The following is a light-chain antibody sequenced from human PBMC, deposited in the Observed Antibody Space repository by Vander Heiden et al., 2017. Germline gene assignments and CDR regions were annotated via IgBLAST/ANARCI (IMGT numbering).Light chain of an antibody. CDR1: QSVTSN. CDR2: GAS. CDR3: QQYNNWPQR. J-gene: IGKJ1*01. V-gene: IGKV3-15*01. Sequence: EIVMTQSPATLSVSPGERATLSCRASQSVTSNLAWYQQKPGQAPRLLIYGASTRATGIPARFSGSGSETEFTLTVSSLQSEDFAVYYCQQYNNWPQRFGQGTKVEI.